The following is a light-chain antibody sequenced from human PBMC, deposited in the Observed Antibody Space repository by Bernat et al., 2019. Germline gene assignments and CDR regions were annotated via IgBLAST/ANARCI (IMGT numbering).Light chain of an antibody. Sequence: QSALTQPPSASGSPGQSVTISCTGTSSDVGGYNYVSWYQQHPGKAPKLMISEVTKWPSGVPDRFSGSKSGNTASLTVSGLLAEDEADYYCSSYAGSNNYVFGTGTKVTVL. CDR3: SSYAGSNNYV. CDR1: SSDVGGYNY. J-gene: IGLJ1*01. V-gene: IGLV2-8*01. CDR2: EVT.